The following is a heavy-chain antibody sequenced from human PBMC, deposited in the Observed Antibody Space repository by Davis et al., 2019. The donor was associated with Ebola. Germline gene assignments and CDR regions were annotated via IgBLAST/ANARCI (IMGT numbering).Heavy chain of an antibody. J-gene: IGHJ4*02. CDR3: AKASWGSVLFFDY. D-gene: IGHD4/OR15-4a*01. V-gene: IGHV3-23*01. CDR1: GFTFSSYA. Sequence: GESLKISCAASGFTFSSYAMSWVRQAPGKGLEWVSAISGSGGSTYYADSVKGRFTISRDNSKNTLYLQMNSLRAEDTAVYYCAKASWGSVLFFDYWGQGTLVTVSS. CDR2: ISGSGGST.